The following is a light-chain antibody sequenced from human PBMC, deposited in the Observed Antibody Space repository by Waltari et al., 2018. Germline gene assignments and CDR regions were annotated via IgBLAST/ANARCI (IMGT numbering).Light chain of an antibody. CDR1: QSVSSSY. CDR2: GAS. V-gene: IGKV3-20*01. Sequence: EIVLTQSPGTLSLSPGEKANLSCRASQSVSSSYLAWYQQKPGQAPRLLIYGASSRATGIPDRFSGSWSGTDFTLTISRLEPEDFAVYYCQQYGSSPQTFGQGTKVEIK. J-gene: IGKJ1*01. CDR3: QQYGSSPQT.